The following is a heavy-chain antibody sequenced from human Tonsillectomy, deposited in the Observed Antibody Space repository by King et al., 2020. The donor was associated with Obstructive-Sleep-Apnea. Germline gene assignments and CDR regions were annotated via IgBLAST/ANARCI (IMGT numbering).Heavy chain of an antibody. Sequence: VQLVESGGGLVKPGGSLRLLCATSGFTFSSHTMNWVRQAPGKGLEWVSSITSSSTYIYYADSLRGRFTISRDNAKNSLYLQLRSLRAEATAVYYCARGNYDISTDYYDLNYWGQGTLVTVSS. CDR3: ARGNYDISTDYYDLNY. J-gene: IGHJ4*02. CDR2: ITSSSTYI. D-gene: IGHD3-9*01. CDR1: GFTFSSHT. V-gene: IGHV3-21*01.